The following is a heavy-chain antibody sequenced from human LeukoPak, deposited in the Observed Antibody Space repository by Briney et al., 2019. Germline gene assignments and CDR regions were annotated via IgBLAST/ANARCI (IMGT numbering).Heavy chain of an antibody. Sequence: PSETLFLTCTVSGGSISGYFWSCIRQPPGQGLEFIGYIYYTGATLYNPSLKSRVTTSVDTSKNQFSLKLSSVTAADTAVYYCARHDPVGYYQHGMDVWGQGTTVTVSS. CDR3: ARHDPVGYYQHGMDV. J-gene: IGHJ6*02. CDR2: IYYTGAT. CDR1: GGSISGYF. D-gene: IGHD2-15*01. V-gene: IGHV4-59*08.